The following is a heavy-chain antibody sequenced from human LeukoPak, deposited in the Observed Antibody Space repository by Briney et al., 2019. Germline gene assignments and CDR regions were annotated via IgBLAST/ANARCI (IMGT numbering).Heavy chain of an antibody. J-gene: IGHJ4*02. CDR3: ATSSDAPGNY. V-gene: IGHV3-48*01. CDR2: ISSSSATI. CDR1: GFSLSAYN. D-gene: IGHD2-2*01. Sequence: GGSLRLSCEGSGFSLSAYNMNWVRQAPGKGLESVSYISSSSATIFYADSVKGRFTISRDNAKNSLYLQMNSLRPEDTAVYYCATSSDAPGNYWGQGTLVIVSS.